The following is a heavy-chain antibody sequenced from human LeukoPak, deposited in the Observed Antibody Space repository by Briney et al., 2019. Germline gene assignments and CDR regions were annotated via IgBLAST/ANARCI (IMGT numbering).Heavy chain of an antibody. D-gene: IGHD6-13*01. J-gene: IGHJ4*02. CDR2: ISGSGDST. Sequence: GGSLRLSCAASGFTFSSHAMTWVRQAPGKGLEWVSGISGSGDSTYYADSIKGRFTISRDNSKNTLYLQMNSLRAEDTAVYYCAKGPASSIAAAADLDYWGQGTLVTVSS. CDR3: AKGPASSIAAAADLDY. V-gene: IGHV3-23*01. CDR1: GFTFSSHA.